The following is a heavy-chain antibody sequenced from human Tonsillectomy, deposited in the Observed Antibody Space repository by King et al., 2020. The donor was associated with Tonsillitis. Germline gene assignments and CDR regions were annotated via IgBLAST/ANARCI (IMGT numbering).Heavy chain of an antibody. CDR2: IIPIFGTA. CDR3: ARDIAVAGTNGFDP. Sequence: QLVQSGAEVKKPGSSVKVSCKASGGTFSSYAISWVRQAPVQGLEWMGGIIPIFGTANYAQKFQGRVTITADASTSTAYMELSSLRSEDTAVYYCARDIAVAGTNGFDPWGQGTLVTVSS. V-gene: IGHV1-69*01. CDR1: GGTFSSYA. J-gene: IGHJ5*02. D-gene: IGHD6-19*01.